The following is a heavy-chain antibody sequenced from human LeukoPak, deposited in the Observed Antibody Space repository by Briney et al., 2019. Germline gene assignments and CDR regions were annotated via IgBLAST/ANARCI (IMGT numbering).Heavy chain of an antibody. Sequence: PSETLSLTCAVYGGSFSGYYWNWIRQPPGKGLEWIGEINHSGSTNYNPSLKSRVTISVDTSKNQFSLKLSSVTAADTAVYYCARRFDSSTLYYFDYWGQGTLVTVSS. CDR2: INHSGST. CDR1: GGSFSGYY. J-gene: IGHJ4*02. V-gene: IGHV4-34*01. CDR3: ARRFDSSTLYYFDY. D-gene: IGHD6-13*01.